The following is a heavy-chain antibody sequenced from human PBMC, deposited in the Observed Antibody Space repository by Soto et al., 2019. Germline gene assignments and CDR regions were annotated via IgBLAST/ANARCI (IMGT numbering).Heavy chain of an antibody. CDR2: INPSGGST. CDR3: ASSSSWLDAFDI. CDR1: GYTFTSYY. J-gene: IGHJ3*02. Sequence: SVKVSCKASGYTFTSYYMHLVRQAPGQGLEWMGIINPSGGSTSYAQKFQGRVTMTRDTSTSTVYMELSSLRSEDTAVYYCASSSSWLDAFDIWGQGTMVTVSS. V-gene: IGHV1-46*01. D-gene: IGHD6-13*01.